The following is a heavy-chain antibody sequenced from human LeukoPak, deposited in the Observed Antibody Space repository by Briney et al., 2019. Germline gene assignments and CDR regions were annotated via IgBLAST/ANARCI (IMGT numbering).Heavy chain of an antibody. CDR2: ITSGGGYT. V-gene: IGHV3-21*06. Sequence: GGSLRLSCAASGFTFSTYNMNWVRQAPGKGLEWVSSITSGGGYTYYADSVKGRFTTSRDNAKNSLSLRLDSLRAEDTAVYYCARGHYDVLTSSYKWTPDYWGQGTVVTVSS. CDR3: ARGHYDVLTSSYKWTPDY. J-gene: IGHJ4*02. D-gene: IGHD3-9*01. CDR1: GFTFSTYN.